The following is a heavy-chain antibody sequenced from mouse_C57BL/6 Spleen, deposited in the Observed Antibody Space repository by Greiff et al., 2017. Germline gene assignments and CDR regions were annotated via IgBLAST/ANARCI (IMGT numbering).Heavy chain of an antibody. D-gene: IGHD2-4*01. V-gene: IGHV5-6*01. CDR1: GFTFSSYG. Sequence: EVKLMESGGDLVKPGGSLKLSCAASGFTFSSYGMSWVRQTPDKRLEWVATISSGGSYTYYPDSVQGRFTISRDNAKNTLYLQMSSRKSEDTAMYDCARGRDYDGAWFADWGQGTLVTVSA. CDR2: ISSGGSYT. CDR3: ARGRDYDGAWFAD. J-gene: IGHJ3*01.